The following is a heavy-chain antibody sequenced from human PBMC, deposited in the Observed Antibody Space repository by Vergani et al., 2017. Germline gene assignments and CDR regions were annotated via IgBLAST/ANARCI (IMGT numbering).Heavy chain of an antibody. Sequence: VQLVESGGGLVKPGGSLRLSCAASGFTFSSYAMSWVRQAPGKGLEWVSAISGSGGSTYYADSVKGRFTISRDNSKNTLYLQMNSLRAEDTAVYYCARGQAYDSSGFQLDFDYWGQGTLVTVSS. V-gene: IGHV3-23*04. CDR2: ISGSGGST. J-gene: IGHJ4*02. CDR3: ARGQAYDSSGFQLDFDY. D-gene: IGHD3-22*01. CDR1: GFTFSSYA.